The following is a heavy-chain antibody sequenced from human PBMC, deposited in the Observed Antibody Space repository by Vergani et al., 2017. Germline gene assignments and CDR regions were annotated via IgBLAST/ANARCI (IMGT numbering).Heavy chain of an antibody. J-gene: IGHJ4*02. CDR2: INPSGGST. Sequence: QVQLVQSGAEVKKPGASVKVSCKASGYTFTSYYMHWVRQAPGQGLEWMGIINPSGGSTSYAQKFQGRVTMTRDTSTSTVYMELSSLRSEDTAVYYCARAGFTAMVFGGNFDYWGQGTLVTVSS. CDR1: GYTFTSYY. D-gene: IGHD5-18*01. CDR3: ARAGFTAMVFGGNFDY. V-gene: IGHV1-46*01.